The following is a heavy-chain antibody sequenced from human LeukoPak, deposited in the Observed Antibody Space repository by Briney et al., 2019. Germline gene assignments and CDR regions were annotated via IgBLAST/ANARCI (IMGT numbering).Heavy chain of an antibody. J-gene: IGHJ6*03. CDR2: ISYDGSNK. V-gene: IGHV3-30*01. D-gene: IGHD2-2*02. CDR1: GFTFSSYA. CDR3: ARDHGSSYTISRYYYYYYMDV. Sequence: PGGSLRLSCAASGFTFSSYAMHWVRQAPGKGLEWVAVISYDGSNKYYADSVKGRFTISRDNSKNTLYLQMNSLRAEDTAVYYCARDHGSSYTISRYYYYYYMDVWGKGTTVTVSS.